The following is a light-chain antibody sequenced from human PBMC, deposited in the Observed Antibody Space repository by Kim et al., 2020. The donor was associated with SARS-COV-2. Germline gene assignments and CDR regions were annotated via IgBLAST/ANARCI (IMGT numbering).Light chain of an antibody. CDR3: LLSYRGARV. CDR1: TGPVTSDHY. CDR2: NTN. V-gene: IGLV7-46*01. Sequence: PGGTVTPTCASSTGPVTSDHYPFWFQQKPGQAPRTLISNTNTKQSWTPARFSGSLLGGKAALTLSGAQAEDEAEYYCLLSYRGARVFGGGTQLTVL. J-gene: IGLJ3*02.